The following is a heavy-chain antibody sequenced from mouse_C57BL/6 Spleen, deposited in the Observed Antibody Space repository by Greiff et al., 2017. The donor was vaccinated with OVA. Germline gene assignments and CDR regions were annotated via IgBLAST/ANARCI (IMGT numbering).Heavy chain of an antibody. J-gene: IGHJ4*01. V-gene: IGHV1-82*01. CDR2: IYPGDGDT. CDR1: GYAFSSSW. D-gene: IGHD1-1*01. Sequence: VQLQESGPELVKPGASVKISCKASGYAFSSSWMNWVKQRPGKGLEWIGRIYPGDGDTNYNGKFKGKATLTADKSSSTAYMQRSSLTSEDSAVYFCANYYGSYYAMDYWGQGTSVTVSS. CDR3: ANYYGSYYAMDY.